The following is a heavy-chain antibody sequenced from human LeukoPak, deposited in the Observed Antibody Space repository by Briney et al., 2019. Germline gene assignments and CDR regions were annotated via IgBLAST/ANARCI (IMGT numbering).Heavy chain of an antibody. D-gene: IGHD2-8*02. J-gene: IGHJ6*03. CDR2: IWSDGNNK. CDR1: GFTFRNYG. CDR3: AKDPGASVPGFCMDV. Sequence: GGSLRLSSVAPGFTFRNYGMHWVRQATGKGLEWVSFIWSDGNNKIYGDSVKGRFTISRDDSNNMLYLQMDSLRPEDTGVYYCAKDPGASVPGFCMDVWGKGTTVSVSS. V-gene: IGHV3-30*02.